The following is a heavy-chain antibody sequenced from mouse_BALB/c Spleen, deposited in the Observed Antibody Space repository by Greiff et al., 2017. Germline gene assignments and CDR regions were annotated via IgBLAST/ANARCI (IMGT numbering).Heavy chain of an antibody. CDR1: GFTFSNYW. Sequence: EVKVEESGGGLVQPGGSMKLSCVAYGFTFSNYWMNWVRQSPEKGLEWVAEIRLKSNNYATHYAESVKGRFTISRDDSKSSVYLQMNNLRAEDTGIYYCTRSLYYYDYWGQGTLVTVSA. J-gene: IGHJ3*01. CDR2: IRLKSNNYAT. D-gene: IGHD1-1*01. CDR3: TRSLYYYDY. V-gene: IGHV6-6*02.